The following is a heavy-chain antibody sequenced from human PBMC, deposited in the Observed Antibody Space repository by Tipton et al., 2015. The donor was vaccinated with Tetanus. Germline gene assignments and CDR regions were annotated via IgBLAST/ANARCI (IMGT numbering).Heavy chain of an antibody. CDR3: AKDGCFSVGCLGSDY. J-gene: IGHJ4*02. CDR2: ISGSDGIT. D-gene: IGHD5/OR15-5a*01. V-gene: IGHV3-23*01. CDR1: GFTFSSYA. Sequence: SLRLSCAASGFTFSSYAMNWVRQAPGKGLEWVSGISGSDGITYYADSVGGRFTVSRDNSKNTLYLQMNSLRADDTAVYYCAKDGCFSVGCLGSDYWGQGNLVTVSS.